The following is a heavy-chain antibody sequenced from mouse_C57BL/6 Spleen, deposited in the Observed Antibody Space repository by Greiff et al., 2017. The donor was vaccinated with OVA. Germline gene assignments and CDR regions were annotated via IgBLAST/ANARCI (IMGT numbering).Heavy chain of an antibody. CDR1: GYTFTDYN. J-gene: IGHJ2*01. D-gene: IGHD1-1*01. V-gene: IGHV1-22*01. CDR2: INPNNGGT. CDR3: ARERGTPVVRGDYFDY. Sequence: EVQLQQSGPELVKPGASVKMSCKASGYTFTDYNMHWVKQSHGKSLEWIGYINPNNGGTSYNQKFKGKATLTVNKSSSTAYMELRSLTSEDSAVYYCARERGTPVVRGDYFDYWGQGTTLTVSS.